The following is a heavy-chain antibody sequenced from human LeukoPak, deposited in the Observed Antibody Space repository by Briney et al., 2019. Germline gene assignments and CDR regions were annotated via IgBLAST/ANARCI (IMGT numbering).Heavy chain of an antibody. J-gene: IGHJ5*01. Sequence: KAGGSLRLSCVASGFTLRSYSMHWARQAPGKGLEWVSYISTSSYYIYYADSVKGRFTISRDDAKNSLYLQMNSLRAEDTALYYCARDASGSSTGLIDSWGQGTLVTVSS. V-gene: IGHV3-21*01. D-gene: IGHD1-26*01. CDR3: ARDASGSSTGLIDS. CDR1: GFTLRSYS. CDR2: ISTSSYYI.